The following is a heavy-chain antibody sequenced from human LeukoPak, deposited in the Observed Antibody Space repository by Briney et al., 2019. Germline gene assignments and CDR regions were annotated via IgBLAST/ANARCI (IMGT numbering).Heavy chain of an antibody. J-gene: IGHJ4*02. CDR1: GGSFSGYY. CDR2: INYSGST. D-gene: IGHD6-13*01. CDR3: ARGWVAAAGPFDY. V-gene: IGHV4-34*01. Sequence: SETLSLTCAVYGGSFSGYYWSWIRQPPGKGLEWIGEINYSGSTNYNPSLKSRVTISVDTSKNQFSLKLSSVTAADTAVYYCARGWVAAAGPFDYWGQGTLVTVSS.